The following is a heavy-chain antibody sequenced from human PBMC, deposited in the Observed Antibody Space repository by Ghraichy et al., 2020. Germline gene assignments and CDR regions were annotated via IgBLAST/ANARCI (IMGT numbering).Heavy chain of an antibody. CDR3: ARGRGRITIFGVVPQTYGAFDI. V-gene: IGHV4-34*01. CDR2: INHSGST. Sequence: SETLSLTCAVYGGSFSGYYWSWIRQPPGKGLEWIGEINHSGSTNYNPSLKSRVTISVDTSKNQFSLKLSSVTAADTAVYYCARGRGRITIFGVVPQTYGAFDIWGQGTMVTVSS. D-gene: IGHD3-3*01. CDR1: GGSFSGYY. J-gene: IGHJ3*02.